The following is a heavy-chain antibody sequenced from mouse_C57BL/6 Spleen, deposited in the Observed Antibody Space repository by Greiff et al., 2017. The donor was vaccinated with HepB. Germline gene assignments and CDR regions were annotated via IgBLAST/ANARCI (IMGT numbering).Heavy chain of an antibody. V-gene: IGHV1-69*01. J-gene: IGHJ3*01. CDR1: GYTFTSYW. CDR2: IDPSDSYT. Sequence: QVQLQHPGAELVMPGASVKLSCKASGYTFTSYWMHWVKQRPGQGLEWIGEIDPSDSYTNYNQKFKGKSTLTVDKSSSTAYMQLSSLTSEDSAVYYCARYYKGFAYWGQGTLVTVSA. CDR3: ARYYKGFAY. D-gene: IGHD1-1*01.